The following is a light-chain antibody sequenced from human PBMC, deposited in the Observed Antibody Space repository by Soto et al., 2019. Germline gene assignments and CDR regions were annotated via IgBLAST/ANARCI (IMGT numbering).Light chain of an antibody. J-gene: IGLJ3*02. V-gene: IGLV1-44*01. Sequence: QSVLTQPPSASGTPGQRVTISCSGSSSNIGSNTANWYQQLPGTAPKLLIYNNNQRPSGVPDRFSGSKSGTSASLAISGLQSEDEADYYCAAWDDNLNDNWVFGGGTKLTVL. CDR3: AAWDDNLNDNWV. CDR2: NNN. CDR1: SSNIGSNT.